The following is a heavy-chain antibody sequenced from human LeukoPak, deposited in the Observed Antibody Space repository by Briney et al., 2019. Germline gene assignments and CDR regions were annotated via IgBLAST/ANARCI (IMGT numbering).Heavy chain of an antibody. J-gene: IGHJ4*02. CDR2: IGADGSST. V-gene: IGHV3-74*01. D-gene: IGHD6-19*01. CDR1: GFTFKTYG. Sequence: GGSLRLSCAASGFTFKTYGMHWVRQAPGKGLVWVSRIGADGSSTKYADSVKGRFTISRDNAKSTLYLHLNSLTAEDTAVYYCARLGRVTGWYSEYWGQGNLVTVSS. CDR3: ARLGRVTGWYSEY.